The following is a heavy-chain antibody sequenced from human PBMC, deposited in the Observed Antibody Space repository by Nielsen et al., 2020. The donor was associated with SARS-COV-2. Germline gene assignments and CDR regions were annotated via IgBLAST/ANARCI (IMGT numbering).Heavy chain of an antibody. CDR3: ASLPYDNSGLDFDS. CDR1: GNTLSGVS. D-gene: IGHD3-22*01. V-gene: IGHV1-24*01. Sequence: ASVKVSCKVSGNTLSGVSMHWVRQAPGKGLEWMGGFDPEDGGITYAQKFQGGVTMTEDSSTDTAYMELSSLRSEDTAVYYCASLPYDNSGLDFDSWGQGTLVAVSS. J-gene: IGHJ4*02. CDR2: FDPEDGGI.